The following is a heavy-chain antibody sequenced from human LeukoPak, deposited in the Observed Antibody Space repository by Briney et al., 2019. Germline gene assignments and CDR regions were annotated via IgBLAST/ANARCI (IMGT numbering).Heavy chain of an antibody. J-gene: IGHJ4*02. Sequence: SLRLSCAASVFTFSIYGMHWVRQAPGKALEWVAVISYDGSNKYYADSVKGRFTISRDNSKNTLYLQMSSLRAEDTAVYYCAKDPEDYGDYGSLDYWGQGPLVTVSS. D-gene: IGHD4-17*01. V-gene: IGHV3-30*18. CDR2: ISYDGSNK. CDR1: VFTFSIYG. CDR3: AKDPEDYGDYGSLDY.